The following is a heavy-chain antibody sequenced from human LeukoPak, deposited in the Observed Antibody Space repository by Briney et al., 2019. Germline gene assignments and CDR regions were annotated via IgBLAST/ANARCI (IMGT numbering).Heavy chain of an antibody. CDR1: GFTFSSYA. D-gene: IGHD6-13*01. CDR2: ISGSGGST. V-gene: IGHV3-23*01. J-gene: IGHJ2*01. CDR3: AKDGNWGSSWWVYWYFDL. Sequence: PGRSLRLSCAASGFTFSSYAMSWVRQAPGKGLEWVSAISGSGGSTYYADSVKGRFTISRDNSKNTLYLQMNSLRAEDTAVYYCAKDGNWGSSWWVYWYFDLWGRGTLVTVSS.